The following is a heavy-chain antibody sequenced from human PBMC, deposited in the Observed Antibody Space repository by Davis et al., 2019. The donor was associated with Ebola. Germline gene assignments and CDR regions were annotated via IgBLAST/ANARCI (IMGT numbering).Heavy chain of an antibody. CDR1: GGSLGTYT. J-gene: IGHJ5*02. D-gene: IGHD6-13*01. CDR3: ARDDSSSSGLWFDP. CDR2: IVPIIGVT. Sequence: AASVKVSCKASGGSLGTYTVSWVRQAPGQGLEWMGRIVPIIGVTNYAQNFQGRVTITADKSATTAYMELRSLRSDDTAVYYCARDDSSSSGLWFDPWGQGTLVTVSS. V-gene: IGHV1-69*04.